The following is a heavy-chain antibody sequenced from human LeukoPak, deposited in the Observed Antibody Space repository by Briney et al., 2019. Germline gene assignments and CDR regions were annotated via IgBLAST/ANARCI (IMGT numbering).Heavy chain of an antibody. J-gene: IGHJ4*02. CDR3: ARAFGDNVSSAPLIDY. V-gene: IGHV3-33*01. Sequence: GGSLRLSCAASGLTFSNYGMHWVRQAPGEGLEWVAVIWYDGSTKYNPDTVKGRFTISRDNSKNTLYLQMNSLRAEDAAVYYCARAFGDNVSSAPLIDYWGQGSLVTVSS. D-gene: IGHD2-21*02. CDR2: IWYDGSTK. CDR1: GLTFSNYG.